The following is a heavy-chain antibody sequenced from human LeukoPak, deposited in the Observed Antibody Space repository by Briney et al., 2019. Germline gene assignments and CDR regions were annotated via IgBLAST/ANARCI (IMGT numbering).Heavy chain of an antibody. CDR3: ARGWMVRGVIFFDH. Sequence: PSETLSLTCTVSGGSISSGGYYWSWIRQHPGKGLEWIGYIYYSGSTYYNPSLKSRVTISVDTSKNQFSLKLSSVTAADTAVYYCARGWMVRGVIFFDHWGQGTLVTVSS. CDR2: IYYSGST. J-gene: IGHJ4*02. D-gene: IGHD3-10*01. V-gene: IGHV4-31*03. CDR1: GGSISSGGYY.